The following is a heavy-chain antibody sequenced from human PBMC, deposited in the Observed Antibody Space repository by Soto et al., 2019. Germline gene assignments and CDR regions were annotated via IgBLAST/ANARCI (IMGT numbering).Heavy chain of an antibody. CDR2: VYYSGAT. CDR3: AQHDDWFDP. J-gene: IGHJ5*02. CDR1: GDSMTSPPYY. Sequence: SETLSLTCNVSGDSMTSPPYYWGWIRQPPGKGLEWIGTVYYSGATYYNPSLRGRLTVSADTSKNYFPLRLTSVAAADTAVYYCAQHDDWFDPWGQGILVTVSS. D-gene: IGHD3-16*01. V-gene: IGHV4-39*02.